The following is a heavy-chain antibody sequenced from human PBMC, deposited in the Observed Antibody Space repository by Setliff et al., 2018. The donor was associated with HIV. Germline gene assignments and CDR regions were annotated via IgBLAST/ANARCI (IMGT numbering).Heavy chain of an antibody. J-gene: IGHJ4*02. Sequence: GESLKISCKGSGYSFTNYWIGWVRQMPGKGLEWMGIIYPGDSDTRYSPSFQGQVTISADKSISTAYLQWSSLKASDTAMYYCARLSVVTATRIYYFDYWGQGTLLTVSS. CDR3: ARLSVVTATRIYYFDY. D-gene: IGHD2-21*02. CDR2: IYPGDSDT. V-gene: IGHV5-51*01. CDR1: GYSFTNYW.